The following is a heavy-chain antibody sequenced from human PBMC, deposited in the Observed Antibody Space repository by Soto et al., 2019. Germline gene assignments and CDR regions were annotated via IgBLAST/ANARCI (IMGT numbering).Heavy chain of an antibody. J-gene: IGHJ5*02. V-gene: IGHV1-69*13. D-gene: IGHD3-16*01. CDR2: IIPIFGTA. CDR1: GGTFSSYA. Sequence: SVKVSCKASGGTFSSYAISWVRQAPGQGLEWMGGIIPIFGTANYAQKFQGRVTITADESTSTAYMELSSLRSEDTAVYYCARDVSEFARGSHSFEGVTWFDPWCQGSLVTVSS. CDR3: ARDVSEFARGSHSFEGVTWFDP.